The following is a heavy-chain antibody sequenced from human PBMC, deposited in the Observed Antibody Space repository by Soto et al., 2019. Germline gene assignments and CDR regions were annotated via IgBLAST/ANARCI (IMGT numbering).Heavy chain of an antibody. CDR1: GGSISSGGYY. CDR2: IYYSGST. V-gene: IGHV4-31*03. D-gene: IGHD6-6*01. J-gene: IGHJ6*02. Sequence: PSETLSLTCTVSGGSISSGGYYWSWIRQHPGKGLEWIGYIYYSGSTYYNPPLKSRVTISVDTSKNQFSLKLSSVTAADTAVYYCARAVAALYYGMDVWGQGTTVTVSS. CDR3: ARAVAALYYGMDV.